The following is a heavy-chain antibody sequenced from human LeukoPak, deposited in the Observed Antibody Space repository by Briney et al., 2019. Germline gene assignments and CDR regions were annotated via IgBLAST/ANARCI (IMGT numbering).Heavy chain of an antibody. V-gene: IGHV1-8*01. Sequence: ASVKVSCKASGYTFTSYDINWVRQATGQGLEWMGWMSPNSGNTGYAQKFQGRVTMTRDTSIGTAYLELSSLKSEDTAVYYCARTPPNGGADNGGQGPLVTVSS. CDR1: GYTFTSYD. CDR3: ARTPPNGGADN. CDR2: MSPNSGNT. D-gene: IGHD7-27*01. J-gene: IGHJ4*02.